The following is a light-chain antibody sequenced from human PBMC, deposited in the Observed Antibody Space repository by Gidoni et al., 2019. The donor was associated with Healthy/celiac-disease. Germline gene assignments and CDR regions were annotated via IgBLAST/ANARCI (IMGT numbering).Light chain of an antibody. Sequence: EIVLTQSPGTLSLSPGDRATLSCRASQSVTSSYLAWYQQKPGQAPRLLIYGASSRATGIPDRFSGSGSGTDFSLTISRLEPEDFAVYYCQQYGSSPLTFXGXTKVEFQ. CDR3: QQYGSSPLT. V-gene: IGKV3-20*01. J-gene: IGKJ4*01. CDR2: GAS. CDR1: QSVTSSY.